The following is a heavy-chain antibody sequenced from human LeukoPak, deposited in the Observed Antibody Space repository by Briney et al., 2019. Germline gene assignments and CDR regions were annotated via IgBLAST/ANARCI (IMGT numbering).Heavy chain of an antibody. V-gene: IGHV3-23*01. CDR3: AKVLAKYRSVWPTEY. Sequence: GGSLRLSCAASGFTFSSYAMSWVRQAPGKGLEWVSAISGSGGSTYYADSVKGRFTISRDNSKNTLYLQMNSLRAEDTAVYYCAKVLAKYRSVWPTEYGGKGTLVTVSS. J-gene: IGHJ4*02. CDR1: GFTFSSYA. D-gene: IGHD6-19*01. CDR2: ISGSGGST.